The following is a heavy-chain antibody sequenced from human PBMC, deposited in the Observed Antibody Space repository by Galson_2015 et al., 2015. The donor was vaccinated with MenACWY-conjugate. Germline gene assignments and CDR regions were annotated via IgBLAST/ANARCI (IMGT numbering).Heavy chain of an antibody. Sequence: SVKVSCKASGYIFSSYFMHWVRQARGHGLEWMGMINPSGASTAYAQKFQGRVTMTRDTSTSTVYMELSSLRYEDTAVYYCARDGRSGHFEEPLEHWGQGTLVTVSS. CDR3: ARDGRSGHFEEPLEH. V-gene: IGHV1-46*01. J-gene: IGHJ4*02. CDR1: GYIFSSYF. D-gene: IGHD3-22*01. CDR2: INPSGAST.